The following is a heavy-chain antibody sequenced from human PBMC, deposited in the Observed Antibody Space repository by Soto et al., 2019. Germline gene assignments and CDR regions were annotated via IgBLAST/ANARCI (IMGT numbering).Heavy chain of an antibody. CDR3: ARDQAAGGTISGYFQD. CDR2: ISGGGSTT. CDR1: GFTFSSYA. J-gene: IGHJ1*01. Sequence: EVQLLESGGGLVQPEGSLRLSCEASGFTFSSYAMSWVRQAPGKGLEWVSGISGGGSTTYYADSVKGRFTISRDNSKNRLYLRLNSLRAEDTAVYYCARDQAAGGTISGYFQDWGQGTLVTVSS. D-gene: IGHD6-13*01. V-gene: IGHV3-23*01.